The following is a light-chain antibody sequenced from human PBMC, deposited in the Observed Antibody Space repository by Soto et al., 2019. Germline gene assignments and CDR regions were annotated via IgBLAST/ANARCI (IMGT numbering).Light chain of an antibody. CDR1: QSIDTA. V-gene: IGKV1-5*03. Sequence: DIQMTQSPSTLSASVGDRVTITCRASQSIDTALAWYQQKPGQAPNLLIYRASNLESGVPSRFSGSGSGTEFTLAISSLPPDDFATYYCQQYGRFLTFGQGTKLEIK. CDR2: RAS. CDR3: QQYGRFLT. J-gene: IGKJ2*01.